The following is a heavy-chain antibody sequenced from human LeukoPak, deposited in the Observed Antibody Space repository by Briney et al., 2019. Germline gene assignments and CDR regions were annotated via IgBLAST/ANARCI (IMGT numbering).Heavy chain of an antibody. CDR1: GYTFTSYA. CDR3: ARGDGVGYFDY. Sequence: ASVTVSCTASGYTFTSYAMHWVRQAPGQRLEWMGWINAGNGNTKYSQKFQGRVTITRDTSASTAYMELSSLRSEDTAVYYCARGDGVGYFDYWGQGTLVTVSS. V-gene: IGHV1-3*01. D-gene: IGHD2-8*01. CDR2: INAGNGNT. J-gene: IGHJ4*02.